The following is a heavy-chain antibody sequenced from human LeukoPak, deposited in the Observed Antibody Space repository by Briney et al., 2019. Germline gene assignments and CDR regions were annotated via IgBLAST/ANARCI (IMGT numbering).Heavy chain of an antibody. CDR3: AKEPAGYYYYGMDV. J-gene: IGHJ6*02. CDR2: ISWNSGSI. CDR1: GFTFGDYA. V-gene: IGHV3-9*01. Sequence: GRSLRLSCAASGFTFGDYAMHWVRQAPGKGLEWVSGISWNSGSIGYADSVKGRFTISRDNAKNSLYLQMNSLRAEDTALYYCAKEPAGYYYYGMDVWGQGTTVTVSS. D-gene: IGHD6-19*01.